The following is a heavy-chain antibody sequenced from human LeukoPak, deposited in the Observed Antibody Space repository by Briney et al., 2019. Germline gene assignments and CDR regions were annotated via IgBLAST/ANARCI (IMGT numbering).Heavy chain of an antibody. Sequence: GGSLRLSCAASSFTFSSYSLNWVRQAPGKGLEWVSSISSSSSYIYYADSVKGRFTISRDNAKNSLYLQMNSLRAEDTAVYYCARGVYDFWSGYLNWFDPWGQGTLVTVSS. J-gene: IGHJ5*02. CDR2: ISSSSSYI. CDR1: SFTFSSYS. V-gene: IGHV3-21*01. D-gene: IGHD3-3*01. CDR3: ARGVYDFWSGYLNWFDP.